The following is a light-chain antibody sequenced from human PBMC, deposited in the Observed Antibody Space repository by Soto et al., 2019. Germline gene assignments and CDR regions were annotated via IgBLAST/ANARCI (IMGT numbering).Light chain of an antibody. CDR1: STDVGGYNY. J-gene: IGLJ1*01. V-gene: IGLV2-14*01. Sequence: QSVLAQPSSVSGSPGQSITISCTGTSTDVGGYNYVSWYQHHSGKAPKLLIYEVTNRPSGISDRFSGSKSVNTASLTISGLQAEDESDYYCGSYSSTDTPFVFGTGTNLTVL. CDR3: GSYSSTDTPFV. CDR2: EVT.